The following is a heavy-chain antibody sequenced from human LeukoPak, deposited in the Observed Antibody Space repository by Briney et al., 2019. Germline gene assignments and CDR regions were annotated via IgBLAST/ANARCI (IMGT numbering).Heavy chain of an antibody. CDR3: ARQIASAGTAGFDF. CDR2: IYSTGST. CDR1: GDSTSSYY. J-gene: IGHJ4*02. D-gene: IGHD6-13*01. Sequence: SETLSLTCTVSGDSTSSYYWSWIRQPAGKGLEWIGRIYSTGSTNYNPSLKSRVAMSVDTSKNQFSLRLRSVTAADTAVYYCARQIASAGTAGFDFWGQGARVTVSS. V-gene: IGHV4-4*07.